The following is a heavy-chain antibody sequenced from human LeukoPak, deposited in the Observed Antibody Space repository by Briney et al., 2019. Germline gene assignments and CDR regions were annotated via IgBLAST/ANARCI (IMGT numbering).Heavy chain of an antibody. D-gene: IGHD3-22*01. Sequence: SETLSLTCTVSGGSISSYYWSWIRQPPGKGLEWIGYIYYSGSTNYNPSLMSRPPITVNQSKNQFPFKLTPVPAADTAVYSCARDGDYDSSGYRDAFDIWGQGTMVSVS. CDR2: IYYSGST. J-gene: IGHJ3*02. CDR1: GGSISSYY. CDR3: ARDGDYDSSGYRDAFDI. V-gene: IGHV4-59*01.